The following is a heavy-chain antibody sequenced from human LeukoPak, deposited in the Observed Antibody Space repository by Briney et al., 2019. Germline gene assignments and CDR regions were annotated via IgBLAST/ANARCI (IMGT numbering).Heavy chain of an antibody. Sequence: GGSLRLSCAASGFTFSDYYMSWVRQAPGKGLEWVANIKQDGSEKYYVDSVKGRFTISRDNAKNSLYLQMNSLRAEDTAVYYCARVATTGHSEDFDYWGQGTLVTVSS. V-gene: IGHV3-7*01. CDR2: IKQDGSEK. CDR3: ARVATTGHSEDFDY. CDR1: GFTFSDYY. D-gene: IGHD1-26*01. J-gene: IGHJ4*02.